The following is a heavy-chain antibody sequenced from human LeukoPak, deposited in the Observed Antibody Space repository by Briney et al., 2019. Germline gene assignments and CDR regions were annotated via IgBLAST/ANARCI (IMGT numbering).Heavy chain of an antibody. D-gene: IGHD3-16*01. J-gene: IGHJ5*02. V-gene: IGHV3-7*03. Sequence: GGSLRLSCAASGFTFSSYWMSWFRQAPGKGLEWVANIKQDGSEKYYVDSVKGRFTVSRDNAKNSLYLQMNSLRAEDTAVYYCAKDDNYIRFLSWGQGTLVTVSS. CDR1: GFTFSSYW. CDR3: AKDDNYIRFLS. CDR2: IKQDGSEK.